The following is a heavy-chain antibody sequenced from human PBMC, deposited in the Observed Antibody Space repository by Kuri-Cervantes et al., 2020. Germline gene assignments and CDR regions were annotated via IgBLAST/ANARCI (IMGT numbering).Heavy chain of an antibody. CDR2: IDWDDDK. CDR3: ARSTGYSSGCNGYFQH. V-gene: IGHV2-70*20. CDR1: GFSLTTSAMC. Sequence: SGPTLVKPTQTLTLTCSFSGFSLTTSAMCVSWVRQPPGKALEWLALIDWDDDKYYSTSLKTRLTISKDTSKNQVVLTMTNMDPVDTATYYCARSTGYSSGCNGYFQHWGQGTLVTVSS. D-gene: IGHD6-19*01. J-gene: IGHJ1*01.